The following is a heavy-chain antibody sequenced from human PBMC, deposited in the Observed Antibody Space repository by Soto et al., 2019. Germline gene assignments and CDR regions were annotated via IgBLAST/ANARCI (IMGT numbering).Heavy chain of an antibody. V-gene: IGHV5-10-1*01. CDR2: IDPSDSYA. J-gene: IGHJ5*02. D-gene: IGHD5-18*01. CDR3: GRVRVDKAEGWFDP. Sequence: PGESLKISCKVSGYSFSSFWITWVRQMPGKGLEWMGRIDPSDSYANYSPSFQGHVTFSADKSINTAYLQWSSLKASDTAMYYCGRVRVDKAEGWFDPWGPGQWSPSP. CDR1: GYSFSSFW.